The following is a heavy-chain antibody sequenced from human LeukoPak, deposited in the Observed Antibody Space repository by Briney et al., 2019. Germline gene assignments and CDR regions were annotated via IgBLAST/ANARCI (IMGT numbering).Heavy chain of an antibody. D-gene: IGHD3-9*01. CDR1: GFTFSGCA. CDR2: IRGSGDYS. Sequence: GGSLRLSCAASGFTFSGCAMSWVRQAPGKGLEWVSAIRGSGDYSYYADSVKGRFTISRDNSKNTLYLQMNSLRAEDTAIYYCAKGLFDWLSDTDYWGQGTLVTVPS. J-gene: IGHJ4*02. CDR3: AKGLFDWLSDTDY. V-gene: IGHV3-23*01.